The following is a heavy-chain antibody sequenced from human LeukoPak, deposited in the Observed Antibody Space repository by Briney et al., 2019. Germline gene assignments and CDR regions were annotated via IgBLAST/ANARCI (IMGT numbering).Heavy chain of an antibody. Sequence: GASVKVSCKASGYTFTGYYMHWVRQAPGQGLEWMGRINPNSGGTNYAQKFQGRVTMTRDTSISTAYMELSRLRSDDTAVYYCARDSSFSVRGVIVWGQGTLVTVSS. CDR2: INPNSGGT. V-gene: IGHV1-2*06. J-gene: IGHJ4*02. D-gene: IGHD3-10*01. CDR1: GYTFTGYY. CDR3: ARDSSFSVRGVIV.